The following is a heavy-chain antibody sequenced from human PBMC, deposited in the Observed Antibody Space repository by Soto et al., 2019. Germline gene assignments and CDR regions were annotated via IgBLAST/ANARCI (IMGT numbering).Heavy chain of an antibody. D-gene: IGHD2-2*01. CDR2: IYYSGST. V-gene: IGHV4-39*01. CDR3: ARLYCSSTSCYASGWFDP. Sequence: SETLSLTCTVSGGSISSSSYYWGWIRQPPGKGLEWIGSIYYSGSTYYNPSLKSRVTISVDTSKNQFSLKLSSVTAADTAVYYCARLYCSSTSCYASGWFDPWGQGTLVTVSS. CDR1: GGSISSSSYY. J-gene: IGHJ5*02.